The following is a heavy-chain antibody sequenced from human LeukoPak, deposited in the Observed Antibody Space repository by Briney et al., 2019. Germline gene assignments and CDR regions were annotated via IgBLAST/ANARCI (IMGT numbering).Heavy chain of an antibody. Sequence: ASVKVSCKASGYTFTSYDINWVRQATGQGLEWMGWMNPNSGNTGYAQKFQGRVTMTRNTSISTAYMELSSLRSEDTAVYYCASGDRIAAADTPDYWGQGTLVTVSS. J-gene: IGHJ4*02. CDR3: ASGDRIAAADTPDY. CDR1: GYTFTSYD. V-gene: IGHV1-8*01. CDR2: MNPNSGNT. D-gene: IGHD6-13*01.